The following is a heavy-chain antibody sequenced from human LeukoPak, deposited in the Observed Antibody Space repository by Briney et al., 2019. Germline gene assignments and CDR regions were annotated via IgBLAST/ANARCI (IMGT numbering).Heavy chain of an antibody. J-gene: IGHJ4*02. CDR2: INPSGGST. D-gene: IGHD3-22*01. Sequence: GASVKVSCKASGYTFTGYYMHWVRQAPGQGLEWMGIINPSGGSTSYAQKFQGRVTMTRDTSTSTVYMELSSLRSEDTAVYYCARKNNNYYDSSGYYYYWGQGTLVTVSS. CDR3: ARKNNNYYDSSGYYYY. V-gene: IGHV1-46*01. CDR1: GYTFTGYY.